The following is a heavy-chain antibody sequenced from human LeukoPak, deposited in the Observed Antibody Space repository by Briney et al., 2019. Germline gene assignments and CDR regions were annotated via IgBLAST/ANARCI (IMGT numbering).Heavy chain of an antibody. CDR3: ARSAHWYSGRHY. V-gene: IGHV3-48*03. D-gene: IGHD1-26*01. CDR2: ISITGSMI. J-gene: IGHJ4*02. Sequence: GGSLRLSCAASGFTLSNYEMNSGRQAPGKGLEWVSYISITGSMIYYADSVKGRFTISRDNAKNSLYLQMNSLRAEDTAVYYCARSAHWYSGRHYWGQGTLVTVSS. CDR1: GFTLSNYE.